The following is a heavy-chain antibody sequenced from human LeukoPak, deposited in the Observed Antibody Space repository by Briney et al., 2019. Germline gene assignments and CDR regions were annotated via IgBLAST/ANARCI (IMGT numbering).Heavy chain of an antibody. CDR2: IYYSGTT. CDR1: GGSISSYY. Sequence: SETLSLTCTVSGGSISSYYWSWIRQPPGQGLEWIGYIYYSGTTNYNPSLKSRVTISVDTSKNQFSLKLSSVTAADAAVYYCARGEGLGDFDYWGQGALVTVSS. D-gene: IGHD5-24*01. V-gene: IGHV4-59*01. CDR3: ARGEGLGDFDY. J-gene: IGHJ4*02.